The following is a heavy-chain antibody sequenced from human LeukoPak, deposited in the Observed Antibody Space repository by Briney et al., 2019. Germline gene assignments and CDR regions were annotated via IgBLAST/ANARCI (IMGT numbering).Heavy chain of an antibody. D-gene: IGHD6-19*01. CDR2: ILYDGSNK. CDR3: ARDGSGWYGGSFDY. Sequence: GGSLRLTCAASGFTFSTYAMHWVRQAPGKGLEWVAVILYDGSNKYYADSVKGRITISRDNSKNTLYLQMNSLRAEDTAVYYCARDGSGWYGGSFDYWGQGILVTVSS. J-gene: IGHJ4*02. V-gene: IGHV3-30-3*01. CDR1: GFTFSTYA.